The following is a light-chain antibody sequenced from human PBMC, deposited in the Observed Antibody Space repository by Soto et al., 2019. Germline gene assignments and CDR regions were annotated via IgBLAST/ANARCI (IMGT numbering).Light chain of an antibody. J-gene: IGKJ4*01. CDR2: GAS. Sequence: IVLTQSPGTLSLSPGERATLSCRASQSVSSSYLAWYKQKPGQAPRLLIYGASSRATGIPDRFSGRGSGTDFTLTISRLEPEDFAVYYCQQYGSSPTFGGGTKVEIK. CDR1: QSVSSSY. CDR3: QQYGSSPT. V-gene: IGKV3-20*01.